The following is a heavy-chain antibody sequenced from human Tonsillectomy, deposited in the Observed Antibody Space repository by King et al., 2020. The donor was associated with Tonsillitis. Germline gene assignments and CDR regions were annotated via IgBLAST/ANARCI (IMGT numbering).Heavy chain of an antibody. D-gene: IGHD3-10*01. CDR3: AKVHRGSGFDY. CDR1: GFTFSSYG. CDR2: ISYDGSNK. V-gene: IGHV3-30*18. J-gene: IGHJ4*02. Sequence: VQLVESGGGVVQPGRSLRLSCAASGFTFSSYGMHWVRQAPGKGLEWVAVISYDGSNKYYSDSVKGRFTISRDNSKNTLYLQMNSPRAEDTAVYYCAKVHRGSGFDYWGQGTLVTVSS.